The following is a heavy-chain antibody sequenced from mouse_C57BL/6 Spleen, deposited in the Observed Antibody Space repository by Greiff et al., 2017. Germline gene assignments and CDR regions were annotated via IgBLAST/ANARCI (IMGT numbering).Heavy chain of an antibody. CDR1: GYTFTDYE. Sequence: VQLQQSGAELVRPGASVTLSCKASGYTFTDYEMHWVKQTPVHGLEWIGAIDPETGGTAYNQKFKGKAILTADKSSSTAYMELRSLTSEDSAVYYGTTGYYYGSRTLFAYWGQGTLVTVSA. D-gene: IGHD1-1*01. CDR2: IDPETGGT. V-gene: IGHV1-15*01. CDR3: TTGYYYGSRTLFAY. J-gene: IGHJ3*01.